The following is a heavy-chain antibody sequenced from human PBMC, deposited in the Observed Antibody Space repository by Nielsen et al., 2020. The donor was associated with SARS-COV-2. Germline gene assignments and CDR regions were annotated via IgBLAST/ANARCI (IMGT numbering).Heavy chain of an antibody. Sequence: GESLKISCKGSGYSFTSYWISWVRQMPGKGLEWMGRIDPSDSYTNYSPSFQGHVTISADKSISTAYLQWSSLKASDTAMYYCARSHCSSTSCYLGWFDPWGQGTLVTVSS. D-gene: IGHD2-2*01. CDR1: GYSFTSYW. CDR3: ARSHCSSTSCYLGWFDP. J-gene: IGHJ5*02. CDR2: IDPSDSYT. V-gene: IGHV5-10-1*01.